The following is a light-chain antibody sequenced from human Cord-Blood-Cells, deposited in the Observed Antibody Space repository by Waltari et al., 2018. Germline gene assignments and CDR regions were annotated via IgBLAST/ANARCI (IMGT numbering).Light chain of an antibody. CDR2: EVS. Sequence: QSALTPPPSASGSPGQSVTISCTGTSSYVGGYNYFPWYQQHPGQAPKLMIYEVSKRPSGVPNLFSGSKSGNTASLTVSGLQAEDEADYYCSSYAGSNNLVFGGGTKLTVL. V-gene: IGLV2-8*01. CDR1: SSYVGGYNY. CDR3: SSYAGSNNLV. J-gene: IGLJ2*01.